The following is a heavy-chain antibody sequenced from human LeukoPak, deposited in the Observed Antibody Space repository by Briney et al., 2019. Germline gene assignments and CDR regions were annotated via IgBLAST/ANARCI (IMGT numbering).Heavy chain of an antibody. Sequence: SETLSLTCTVSGGSISSITYYWGWIRQPPGKGLEWVGHMYYRGNTFYNPSLKSRVTISVDTSRNQFSLKLRSVTAADTAVYFCARLYGNYQNYFDYWGQGTLVTVSS. D-gene: IGHD1-7*01. J-gene: IGHJ4*02. V-gene: IGHV4-39*07. CDR1: GGSISSITYY. CDR2: MYYRGNT. CDR3: ARLYGNYQNYFDY.